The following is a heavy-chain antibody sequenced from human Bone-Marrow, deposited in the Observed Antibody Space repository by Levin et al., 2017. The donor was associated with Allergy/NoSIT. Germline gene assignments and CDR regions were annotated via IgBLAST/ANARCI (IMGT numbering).Heavy chain of an antibody. CDR3: ARECGSYYSPQTGYYFDY. D-gene: IGHD1-26*01. Sequence: PGGSLRLSCAASGFTFSSYAMHWVRQAPGKGLEWVAVISYDGSNKYYADSVKGRFTISRDNSKNTLYLQMNSLRAEDTAVYYCARECGSYYSPQTGYYFDYWGQGTLVTVSS. J-gene: IGHJ4*02. V-gene: IGHV3-30-3*01. CDR2: ISYDGSNK. CDR1: GFTFSSYA.